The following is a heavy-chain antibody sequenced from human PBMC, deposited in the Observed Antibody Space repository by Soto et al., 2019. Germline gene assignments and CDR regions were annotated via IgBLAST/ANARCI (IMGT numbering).Heavy chain of an antibody. D-gene: IGHD2-8*01. J-gene: IGHJ4*02. V-gene: IGHV4-59*01. CDR3: ARADRFGVSISSLDL. CDR2: VYSTGST. CDR1: GGSIKNYF. Sequence: SETLSLTCTVSGGSIKNYFWSWIRQSPGKGLEWMGYVYSTGSTHYNPSLESRLTMSVDTSKSHFSLRLTSVTTADTATYYCARADRFGVSISSLDLWGQGILVTVSS.